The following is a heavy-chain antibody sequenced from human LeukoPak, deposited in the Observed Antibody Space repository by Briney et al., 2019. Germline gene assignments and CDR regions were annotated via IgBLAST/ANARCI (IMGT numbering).Heavy chain of an antibody. CDR1: GFTVSSSY. CDR3: AHPQKLGGFDN. J-gene: IGHJ4*02. CDR2: IYSGGNT. V-gene: IGHV3-53*01. D-gene: IGHD7-27*01. Sequence: GGSLRLSCAASGFTVSSSYMSWVRQPPGKGLEWVSIIYSGGNTFYTDSVKGRFTISRDSSKNTLYLQMDSLRAEDTAVYYCAHPQKLGGFDNWGQGTPVTVSS.